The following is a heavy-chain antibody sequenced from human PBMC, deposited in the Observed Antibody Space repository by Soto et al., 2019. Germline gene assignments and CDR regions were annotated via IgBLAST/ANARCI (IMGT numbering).Heavy chain of an antibody. D-gene: IGHD2-21*02. CDR2: IWHDGSKN. V-gene: IGHV3-33*01. Sequence: QVQLVESGGGVVQPERSLRLSCAASGFTFSNFGMHWVRQAPGKGLEWVSIIWHDGSKNHYANSVKGRFTVSRDNSKNTLYLQMNSFREEDTAVYYCAGGGLEGSDCGGDCYTIDYWGRGTLVTVSS. J-gene: IGHJ4*02. CDR1: GFTFSNFG. CDR3: AGGGLEGSDCGGDCYTIDY.